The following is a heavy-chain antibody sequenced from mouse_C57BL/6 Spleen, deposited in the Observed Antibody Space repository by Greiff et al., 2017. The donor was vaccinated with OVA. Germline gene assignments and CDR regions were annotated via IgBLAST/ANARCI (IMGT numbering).Heavy chain of an antibody. Sequence: EVKLMESGGGLVKPGGSLKLSCAASGFTFSDYGMHWVRQAPEKGLEWVAYISSGSSTIYYADTVKGRFTISRDNAKNTLFLQMTILRSEDTAMYYGARCDYGSRYFDYWGQGTTLTVSS. CDR3: ARCDYGSRYFDY. V-gene: IGHV5-17*01. CDR2: ISSGSSTI. J-gene: IGHJ2*01. D-gene: IGHD1-1*01. CDR1: GFTFSDYG.